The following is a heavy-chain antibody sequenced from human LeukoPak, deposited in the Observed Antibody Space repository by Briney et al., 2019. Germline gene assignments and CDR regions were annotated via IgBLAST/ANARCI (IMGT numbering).Heavy chain of an antibody. V-gene: IGHV3-11*01. D-gene: IGHD3-3*01. CDR2: ISSSGSTI. CDR1: GFTFSDYY. CDR3: ARDLVGNTYYDFWSGYYTGWALDY. J-gene: IGHJ4*02. Sequence: GGSLRLSCAASGFTFSDYYMSWIRQAPGKGLEWVSYISSSGSTIYYADSVKGRFTISRDNAKNSLYLQMNSLRAEDTAVYYCARDLVGNTYYDFWSGYYTGWALDYWGQGTLVTVSS.